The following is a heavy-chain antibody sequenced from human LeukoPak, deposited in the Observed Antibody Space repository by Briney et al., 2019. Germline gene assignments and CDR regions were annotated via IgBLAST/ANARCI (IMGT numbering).Heavy chain of an antibody. D-gene: IGHD5-24*01. J-gene: IGHJ6*02. V-gene: IGHV3-7*05. CDR2: IKQDGSEK. Sequence: GVSLSLSCTASGLTFSDPWMSWVRQAAGKGLEWVAKIKQDGSEKYFVDSVKGRFTISRDNAKNSLYLQMNSLRAEDTAVYYCAKDRGANVWGQGTTVTVSS. CDR3: AKDRGANV. CDR1: GLTFSDPW.